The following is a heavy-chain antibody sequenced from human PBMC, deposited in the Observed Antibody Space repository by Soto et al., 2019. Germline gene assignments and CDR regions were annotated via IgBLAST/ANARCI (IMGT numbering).Heavy chain of an antibody. CDR2: INAGNGNT. D-gene: IGHD1-26*01. V-gene: IGHV1-3*05. CDR3: ASNHLGATPCGMDV. Sequence: QVQLVQSGAEEKKPGASVKVSCKDSGYTFTSYAMHWVRQAPGQRLEWMGWINAGNGNTKYSQKFQGRVTITRNTSASTAYMELSSLRSEDTALYVGASNHLGATPCGMDVWGQGTTVSVSS. J-gene: IGHJ6*02. CDR1: GYTFTSYA.